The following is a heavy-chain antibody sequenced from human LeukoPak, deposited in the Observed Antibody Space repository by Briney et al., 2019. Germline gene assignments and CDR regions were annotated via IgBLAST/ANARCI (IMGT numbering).Heavy chain of an antibody. V-gene: IGHV3-9*01. CDR2: ISWNSGSI. D-gene: IGHD6-6*01. CDR3: AKVGSSSSLDAFDI. Sequence: PGGSLRLSCAASGFTFDDYAMHWVRQAPGKGLEWVSGISWNSGSIGYADSVKGRFTISRDNAKNSLYLQMNSLRAEDTALYYCAKVGSSSSLDAFDIWGQGTMVTVSS. J-gene: IGHJ3*02. CDR1: GFTFDDYA.